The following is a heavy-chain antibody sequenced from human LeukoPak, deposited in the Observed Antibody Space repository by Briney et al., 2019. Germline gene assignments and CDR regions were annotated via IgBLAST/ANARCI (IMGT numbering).Heavy chain of an antibody. V-gene: IGHV4-59*01. CDR1: GGSISSYD. CDR3: ARGYCGGDCYYGY. CDR2: IYYSGST. D-gene: IGHD2-21*02. Sequence: SETLSLTCTVSGGSISSYDWSWVRQPPGKGMEWIGYIYYSGSTNYNPSLKSRVTISVDTSKNQFSLKLSSVTAADTAVYYCARGYCGGDCYYGYWGQGTLVTVSS. J-gene: IGHJ4*02.